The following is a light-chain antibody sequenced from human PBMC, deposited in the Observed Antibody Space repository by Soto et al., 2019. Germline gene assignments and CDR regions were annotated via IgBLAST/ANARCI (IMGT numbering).Light chain of an antibody. J-gene: IGKJ3*01. CDR3: QQYNNWPPGAT. Sequence: DIVMTQSPATLSVSPGERATLSCRASLTVSTNLAWYQQKPGQAPRLLIYYASTRATGIPARFSGSGSVKEFTLTISSLPSEDSAVYYCQQYNNWPPGATFGPGTKVEIK. CDR1: LTVSTN. CDR2: YAS. V-gene: IGKV3-15*01.